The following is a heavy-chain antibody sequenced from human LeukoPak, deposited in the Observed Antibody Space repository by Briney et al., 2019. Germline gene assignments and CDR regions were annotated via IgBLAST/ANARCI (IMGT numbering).Heavy chain of an antibody. CDR3: ARGGGGYTLYSFDY. V-gene: IGHV4-4*09. CDR1: GGSISSYY. D-gene: IGHD3-22*01. CDR2: IYFSGSR. Sequence: SETLSLTCTVSGGSISSYYWSWIRQPPGKGLEWIGYIYFSGSRSSNPSLRSRLTISVDTSKNQFSLKLSSVTAADTAIYYCARGGGGYTLYSFDYWGQGALVTVSS. J-gene: IGHJ4*02.